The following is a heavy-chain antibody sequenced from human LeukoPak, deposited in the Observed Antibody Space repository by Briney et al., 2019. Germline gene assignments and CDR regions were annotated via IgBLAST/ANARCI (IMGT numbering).Heavy chain of an antibody. J-gene: IGHJ5*02. D-gene: IGHD3-10*02. CDR2: IYYSGST. Sequence: SETLSLTCTVSGGSISSYYWSWIRQPPGKGLEWIGYIYYSGSTNYNPSLKSRVTMSVDTSKNQFSLKLSSVTAADTAVYYCAKTYGLGWFDPWGQGTLVTVSS. CDR3: AKTYGLGWFDP. V-gene: IGHV4-59*12. CDR1: GGSISSYY.